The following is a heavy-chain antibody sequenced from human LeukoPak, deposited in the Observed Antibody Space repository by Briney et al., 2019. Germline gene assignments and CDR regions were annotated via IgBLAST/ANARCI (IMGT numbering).Heavy chain of an antibody. CDR2: MNPNSGNT. D-gene: IGHD3-22*01. CDR3: ARDNYDSSGYYYQDY. V-gene: IGHV1-8*03. Sequence: ASVKVSCKASGYTFTSYDINWVRQATGQGLEWLGWMNPNSGNTGYAQKFRGRVTITRNTSISTAYMELNSLRSEDTAVYYCARDNYDSSGYYYQDYWGQGTLVTVSS. CDR1: GYTFTSYD. J-gene: IGHJ4*02.